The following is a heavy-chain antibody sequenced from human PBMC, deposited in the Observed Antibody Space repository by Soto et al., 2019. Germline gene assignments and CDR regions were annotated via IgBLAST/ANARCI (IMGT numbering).Heavy chain of an antibody. Sequence: GGSLRLSCAASGFTFSSYSMNWVRQAPGKGLEWVSYISSSSSTIYYADSVKGRFTISRDNAKNSLYLQMNSLRDEDTAVYYCARDGSIFGVVMPIVSSYYYYYGMDVWGQGTTVTVSS. J-gene: IGHJ6*02. CDR3: ARDGSIFGVVMPIVSSYYYYYGMDV. D-gene: IGHD3-3*01. CDR1: GFTFSSYS. CDR2: ISSSSSTI. V-gene: IGHV3-48*02.